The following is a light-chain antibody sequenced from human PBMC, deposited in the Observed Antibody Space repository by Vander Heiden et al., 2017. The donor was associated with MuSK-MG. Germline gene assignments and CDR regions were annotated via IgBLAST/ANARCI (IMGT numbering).Light chain of an antibody. Sequence: QSALTQPRSVSGSPGQSVTISCTGTSSDVGGYNYVSWYQQHPGKAPKLMIFDVSKRPSGVPDRFSGSKSDNTASLTISGLQAEDEADDYCCSYAGSSTFDWVFGGGTKLTVL. CDR2: DVS. J-gene: IGLJ3*02. CDR1: SSDVGGYNY. CDR3: CSYAGSSTFDWV. V-gene: IGLV2-11*01.